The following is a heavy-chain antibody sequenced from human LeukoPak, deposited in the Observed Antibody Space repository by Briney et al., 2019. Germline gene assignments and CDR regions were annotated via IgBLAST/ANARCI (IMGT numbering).Heavy chain of an antibody. D-gene: IGHD3-22*01. CDR1: GYTFTGYY. CDR2: LNPNSGGT. CDR3: ASSSGYYYVADY. V-gene: IGHV1-2*02. J-gene: IGHJ4*02. Sequence: GASVSVSCKASGYTFTGYYMHWVRQGPGQGLEWMGGLNPNSGGTNYAQKFQGRGTMTRDTSISTAYMELSRLRSDDTAVYYCASSSGYYYVADYWGQGTLVTVSS.